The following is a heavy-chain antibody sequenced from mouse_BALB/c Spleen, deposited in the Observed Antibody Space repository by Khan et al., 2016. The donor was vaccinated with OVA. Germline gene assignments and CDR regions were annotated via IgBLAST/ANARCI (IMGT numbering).Heavy chain of an antibody. CDR3: SRSGYGFGAY. Sequence: VQLQQSGAELVRPGTSVKVSCKASGYAFTNYLIEWVKQRPGQGLAWIGVIYPGSGGTNYNEKFKDKATLTADKSSSTAYMQLSSLTSDDSAVYFCSRSGYGFGAYWGPGTLVTVSA. D-gene: IGHD3-2*02. CDR2: IYPGSGGT. CDR1: GYAFTNYL. V-gene: IGHV1-54*01. J-gene: IGHJ3*01.